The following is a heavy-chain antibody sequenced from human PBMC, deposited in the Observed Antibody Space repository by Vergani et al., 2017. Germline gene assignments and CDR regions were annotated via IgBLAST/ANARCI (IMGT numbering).Heavy chain of an antibody. CDR3: ARHGLGVMPYYGMDV. V-gene: IGHV4-59*08. J-gene: IGHJ6*02. D-gene: IGHD2-2*01. Sequence: QVQLQESGPGLVKPSETLSLTCTVSGGSISSYYWSWIRQPPGKVLEWIGYIYYSGSTNYNPSLKSRVTISVDTSKNQFSLKLSSVTAADTAVYYCARHGLGVMPYYGMDVWGQRTTVTVSS. CDR1: GGSISSYY. CDR2: IYYSGST.